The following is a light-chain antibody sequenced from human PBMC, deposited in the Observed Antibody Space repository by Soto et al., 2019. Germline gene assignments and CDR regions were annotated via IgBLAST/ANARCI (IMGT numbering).Light chain of an antibody. Sequence: QSVLTQPASVSGSPGQSITVSCTVTSSDIGVYNYVSWYQQHPGKAPKLMIYEVRNRPSGVSTRFSGSKSGNTASLTISGLQAEDEADYYCSSYTTSNTYVFGTGTRSPS. V-gene: IGLV2-14*01. CDR3: SSYTTSNTYV. J-gene: IGLJ1*01. CDR1: SSDIGVYNY. CDR2: EVR.